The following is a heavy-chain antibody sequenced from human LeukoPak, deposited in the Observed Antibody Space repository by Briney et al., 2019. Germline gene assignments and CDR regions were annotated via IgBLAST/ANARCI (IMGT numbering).Heavy chain of an antibody. J-gene: IGHJ4*02. V-gene: IGHV3-15*01. Sequence: GGSLRLSCAASGFTFSNAWMSWVRQAPGKGLEWVGRIKSKTDGGTTDYAAPVKGRFTISRDDSKNTLYLQMNSLKTEDTAVYYCTTESYCGGDCYSGYWGQGTLVTVSS. CDR2: IKSKTDGGTT. CDR1: GFTFSNAW. CDR3: TTESYCGGDCYSGY. D-gene: IGHD2-21*02.